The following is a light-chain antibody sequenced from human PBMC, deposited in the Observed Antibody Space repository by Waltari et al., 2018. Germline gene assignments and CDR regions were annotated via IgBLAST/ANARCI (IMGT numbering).Light chain of an antibody. J-gene: IGKJ4*01. V-gene: IGKV1-39*01. CDR3: QQSDSDLT. Sequence: DIQMTQSPSSLSASVGDRVTITCRASQSVSRFLNWYQQKPGRAPKLLIYGASTLQSGVPSRFSGSGSGTDFTLTIDSLQPEDFATYYCQQSDSDLTFGGGTKVDSK. CDR1: QSVSRF. CDR2: GAS.